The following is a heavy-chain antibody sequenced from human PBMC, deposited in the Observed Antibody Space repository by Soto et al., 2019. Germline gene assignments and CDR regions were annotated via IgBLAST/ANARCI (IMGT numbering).Heavy chain of an antibody. CDR2: IYPGDSDT. CDR3: ARPKAVVVSEDAFDI. V-gene: IGHV5-51*01. J-gene: IGHJ3*02. D-gene: IGHD2-15*01. CDR1: GYSFTSYW. Sequence: GESLKISCKGSGYSFTSYWIGCVRQMPGKGLEWMGIIYPGDSDTRYSPSFQGQVTISADKSISTAHLQWSSLKASDTAMYYCARPKAVVVSEDAFDIWGQGTMVTVSS.